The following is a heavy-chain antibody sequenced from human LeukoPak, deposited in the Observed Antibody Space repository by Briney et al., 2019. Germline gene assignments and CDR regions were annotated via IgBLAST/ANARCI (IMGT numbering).Heavy chain of an antibody. J-gene: IGHJ5*02. Sequence: GESLKISCKGSGYSFTSYWISWVRQMPGKGLEWMGRIDPSDSYTNYNPSFQGHVTIPADKSISTAYLQWSSLKASDTAMYYCARLMGPEYCSSTSCWFDPWGQGTLVTVSS. CDR3: ARLMGPEYCSSTSCWFDP. CDR1: GYSFTSYW. V-gene: IGHV5-10-1*01. D-gene: IGHD2-2*01. CDR2: IDPSDSYT.